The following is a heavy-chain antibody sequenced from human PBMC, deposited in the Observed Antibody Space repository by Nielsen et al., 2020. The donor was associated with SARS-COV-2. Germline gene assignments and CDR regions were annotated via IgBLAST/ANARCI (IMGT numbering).Heavy chain of an antibody. CDR2: IDPSDSYT. CDR3: ARLGRYSSYYYYYGMDV. D-gene: IGHD6-13*01. J-gene: IGHJ6*02. V-gene: IGHV5-10-1*01. Sequence: GESLKISWKGSGYSFTSYWISWVRQMPGKGLEWMGRIDPSDSYTNYSPSFQGHVTISADKSISTAYLQWSSLKASDTAMYYCARLGRYSSYYYYYGMDVWGQGTTVTVSS. CDR1: GYSFTSYW.